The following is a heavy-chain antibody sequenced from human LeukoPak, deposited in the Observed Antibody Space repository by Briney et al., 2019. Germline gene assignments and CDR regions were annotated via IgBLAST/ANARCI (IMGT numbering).Heavy chain of an antibody. CDR3: TRRGYSYGFLDY. CDR1: GFRFSSYA. D-gene: IGHD5-18*01. Sequence: GGSLRLSCAASGFRFSSYAMSWVRQAPGKGLEWVSFIRTKTYGGTTEYAASVKGRFTISRDDSKSIAYLQMNSLNTEDTAVYYCTRRGYSYGFLDYWGQGTLVTVSS. V-gene: IGHV3-49*04. CDR2: IRTKTYGGTT. J-gene: IGHJ4*02.